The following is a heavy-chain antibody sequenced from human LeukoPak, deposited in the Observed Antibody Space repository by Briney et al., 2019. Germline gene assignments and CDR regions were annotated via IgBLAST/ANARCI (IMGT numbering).Heavy chain of an antibody. D-gene: IGHD4-23*01. CDR2: IIPILGIA. V-gene: IGHV1-69*04. J-gene: IGHJ4*02. CDR1: GGTFSSYA. CDR3: ARDINSFTGEDY. Sequence: ASVKVSCKASGGTFSSYAISWVRQAPGQGLEWMGRIIPILGIANYAQKFQGRVTITADKSTSRAYMELSSLRSEDTAEYCCARDINSFTGEDYWGQGTLVTVSS.